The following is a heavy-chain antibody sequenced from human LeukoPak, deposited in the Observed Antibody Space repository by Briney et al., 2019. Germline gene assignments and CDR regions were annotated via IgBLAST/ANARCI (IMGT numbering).Heavy chain of an antibody. CDR2: IIPIFGTA. CDR3: ARDNYHGNGSDYYYYMDV. J-gene: IGHJ6*03. CDR1: GGTFSSYA. Sequence: SVKVSCKASGGTFSSYAISWVRQAPGQGLEWMGGIIPIFGTANYAQKFKGRVTITTDESTSTAYMELSSLRSEDTAVYYCARDNYHGNGSDYYYYMDVWGKGTTVTVSS. V-gene: IGHV1-69*05. D-gene: IGHD3-10*01.